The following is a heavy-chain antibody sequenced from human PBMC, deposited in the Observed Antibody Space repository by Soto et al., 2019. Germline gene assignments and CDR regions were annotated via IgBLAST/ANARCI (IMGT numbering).Heavy chain of an antibody. V-gene: IGHV3-53*01. J-gene: IGHJ2*01. CDR3: ARVDYGDYGWYFDL. CDR2: IYSGGST. CDR1: GFTVTNKY. D-gene: IGHD4-17*01. Sequence: EVQLVESGGGLIQPGGSLRLSCAASGFTVTNKYMTWVRQAPGKGLEWVSVIYSGGSTSYADSVKGRFTISRDNSKNMLYLQMHSLRAEDTAVYYCARVDYGDYGWYFDLWGRGTLVTVSS.